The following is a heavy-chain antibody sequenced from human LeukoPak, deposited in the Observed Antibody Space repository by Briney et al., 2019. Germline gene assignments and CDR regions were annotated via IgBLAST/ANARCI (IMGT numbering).Heavy chain of an antibody. CDR2: ITRDSIYT. CDR3: ARDPYNGYYGDDYYYYMDV. J-gene: IGHJ6*03. D-gene: IGHD4-17*01. CDR1: GFTFNNYN. Sequence: GGSLRLSCAASGFTFNNYNMNWARQTPGKGLEWVSSITRDSIYTFYADSVRGRFTISRDNAKNLLSLQMNSLRAEDTAVYYCARDPYNGYYGDDYYYYMDVWGKGTTVTISS. V-gene: IGHV3-21*01.